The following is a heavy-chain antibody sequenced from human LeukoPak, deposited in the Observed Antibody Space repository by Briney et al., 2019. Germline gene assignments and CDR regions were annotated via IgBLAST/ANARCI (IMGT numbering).Heavy chain of an antibody. CDR2: ISGSGGST. CDR1: GFTFSSYA. CDR3: AKSPYYYDSSGLNWFDP. V-gene: IGHV3-23*01. D-gene: IGHD3-22*01. J-gene: IGHJ5*02. Sequence: GGSLRLSCAASGFTFSSYAMSWVRQAPGEGLEWVSAISGSGGSTYYADSVKGRFTISRDNSKNTLYLPMNSLRAEDTAVYYCAKSPYYYDSSGLNWFDPWGQGTLVTVSS.